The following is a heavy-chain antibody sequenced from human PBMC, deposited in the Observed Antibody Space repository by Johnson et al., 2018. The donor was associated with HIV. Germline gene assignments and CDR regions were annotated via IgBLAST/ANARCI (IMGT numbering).Heavy chain of an antibody. J-gene: IGHJ3*02. Sequence: QVQLVESGGGVVQPGRSLRLSCAASGFTFSSYVMHWVRQAPGKGLEWVAVISFDGSNKYSADSVKGRFTISRDNSKNTLYLQMNSLRAEDTAVYYCAKDPRIVVVPAAIFAFDIWGQGTMVTVSS. CDR3: AKDPRIVVVPAAIFAFDI. V-gene: IGHV3-30*04. CDR2: ISFDGSNK. D-gene: IGHD2-2*01. CDR1: GFTFSSYV.